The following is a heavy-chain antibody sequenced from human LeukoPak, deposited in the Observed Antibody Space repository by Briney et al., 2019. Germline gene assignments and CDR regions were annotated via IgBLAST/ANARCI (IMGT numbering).Heavy chain of an antibody. J-gene: IGHJ4*02. Sequence: GGSLGLSFVASGFPFNTYGMHWVRPAPGKGLEWVAVIWYDGSYKYYAGSVKGRFTISRDNSKNTLYLQMSSLRAEDTAVYYCVKDPFSLWGQGTLVTVSS. V-gene: IGHV3-33*06. CDR3: VKDPFSL. CDR1: GFPFNTYG. CDR2: IWYDGSYK.